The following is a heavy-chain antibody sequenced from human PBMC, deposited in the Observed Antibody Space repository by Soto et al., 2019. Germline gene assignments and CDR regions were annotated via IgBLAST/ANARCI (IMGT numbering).Heavy chain of an antibody. CDR2: ISAYNGNT. D-gene: IGHD1-7*01. V-gene: IGHV1-18*01. CDR1: GYTFTNFG. J-gene: IGHJ4*02. Sequence: QVQLVQSGAEVKKPGASVKVSCKTSGYTFTNFGLRWVRQAPGQWLEWMGWISAYNGNTNYAQHFQGRVTMTTDTFTSKAYTELRSVRSVDSSVYYGESGGTRIDSWGQGTLVTVSS. CDR3: ESGGTRIDS.